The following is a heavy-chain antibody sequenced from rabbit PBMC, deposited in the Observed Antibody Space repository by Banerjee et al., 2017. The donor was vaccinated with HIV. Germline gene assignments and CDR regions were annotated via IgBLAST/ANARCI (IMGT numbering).Heavy chain of an antibody. CDR2: IYAGSAGST. Sequence: QEQLVESGGDLVQPEGSLTLTCTASGFSFSSSYCMCWVRQAPGKGLEWIACIYAGSAGSTCYATWAKGRFTISKTSSTTVTLQMTSLTAADTTTYFCARDLGGSSDLWGPGTLVTVS. V-gene: IGHV1S45*01. J-gene: IGHJ4*01. CDR1: GFSFSSSYC. D-gene: IGHD8-1*01. CDR3: ARDLGGSSDL.